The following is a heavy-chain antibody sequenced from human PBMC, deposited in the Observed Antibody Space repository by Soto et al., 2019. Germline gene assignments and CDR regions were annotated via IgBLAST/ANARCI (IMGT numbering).Heavy chain of an antibody. Sequence: SETLSLTCTVSGGSISSSGYYWGWIRQPPGKGLEWIGSIYYSGSAYYNPSLKSRVTISVDTSKNQFSLKLSSVTAADTAVYYCARGGYCSGGIFYSFYLPWFLPSCPTPLLSVS. V-gene: IGHV4-39*07. D-gene: IGHD2-15*01. J-gene: IGHJ5*02. CDR2: IYYSGSA. CDR3: ARGGYCSGGIFYSFYLPWFLP. CDR1: GGSISSSGYY.